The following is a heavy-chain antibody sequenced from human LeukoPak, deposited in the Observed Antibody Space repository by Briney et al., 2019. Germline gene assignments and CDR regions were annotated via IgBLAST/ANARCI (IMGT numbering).Heavy chain of an antibody. CDR2: IIPIFGTA. D-gene: IGHD2/OR15-2a*01. Sequence: SVKVSCKASGGTFSSYAISWVRQAPGQGLEWMGRIIPIFGTANYAQKFQGRVTITTDESTSTAYMELGSLRSEDTAVYYCATTSPRYSTTWYYPPDYWGQGTLVTVSS. CDR3: ATTSPRYSTTWYYPPDY. CDR1: GGTFSSYA. J-gene: IGHJ4*02. V-gene: IGHV1-69*05.